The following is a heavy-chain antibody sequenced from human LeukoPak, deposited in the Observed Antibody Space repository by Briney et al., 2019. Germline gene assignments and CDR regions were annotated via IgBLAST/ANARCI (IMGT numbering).Heavy chain of an antibody. CDR2: IYPGDSDT. J-gene: IGHJ4*02. V-gene: IGHV5-51*01. Sequence: GESLKISCKGSGYSFNRYWIGWVRQMPGKGLEWMGIIYPGDSDTRYSPSFQGQVTIPADKSINTAYLQWSSLKASDTAVYYCARQPYIEMAVDYWGQGTLVTVSS. D-gene: IGHD5-24*01. CDR1: GYSFNRYW. CDR3: ARQPYIEMAVDY.